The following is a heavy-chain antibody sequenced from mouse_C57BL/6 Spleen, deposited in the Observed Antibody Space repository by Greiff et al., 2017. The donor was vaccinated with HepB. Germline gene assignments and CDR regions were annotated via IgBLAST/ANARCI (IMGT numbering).Heavy chain of an antibody. J-gene: IGHJ2*01. CDR2: ISSGGSYT. CDR3: ARHDYFDY. CDR1: GFTFSSYG. Sequence: EVKLMESGGDLVKPGGSLKLSCAASGFTFSSYGMSWVRQTPDKRLEWVATISSGGSYTYYPDSVKGRFTISRDNAKNTLYLQMSSLKSEDPAMYYCARHDYFDYWGQGTTLTVSS. V-gene: IGHV5-6*01.